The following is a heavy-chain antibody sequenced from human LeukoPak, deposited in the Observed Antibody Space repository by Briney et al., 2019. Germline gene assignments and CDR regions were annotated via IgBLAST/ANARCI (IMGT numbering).Heavy chain of an antibody. J-gene: IGHJ4*02. D-gene: IGHD1-26*01. Sequence: GASVKVSCKASGYTFTGYYMHWVRQAPGQGLEWMGWINPNSGGTNYAQKFQGRVTMTRDTSISTAYMELSRLRSDDTAVYYCARFPRDIVGATSGSDYWGQGTLVTVSS. CDR2: INPNSGGT. V-gene: IGHV1-2*02. CDR1: GYTFTGYY. CDR3: ARFPRDIVGATSGSDY.